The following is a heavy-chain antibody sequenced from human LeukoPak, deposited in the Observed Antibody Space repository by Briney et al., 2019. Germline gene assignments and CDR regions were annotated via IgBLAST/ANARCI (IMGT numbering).Heavy chain of an antibody. CDR2: ISGSAGST. D-gene: IGHD3-3*01. V-gene: IGHV3-23*01. CDR3: ARVPYYDFWNGYHPLFDY. CDR1: GFTFGSYA. J-gene: IGHJ4*02. Sequence: VGSLRLSCAASGFTFGSYAMSWVRQAPGKGLGWVSAISGSAGSTYYADSVKGRFTISRDNSKNALCLQMNRLRAEDTAVPYCARVPYYDFWNGYHPLFDYWGQGTLVTVSS.